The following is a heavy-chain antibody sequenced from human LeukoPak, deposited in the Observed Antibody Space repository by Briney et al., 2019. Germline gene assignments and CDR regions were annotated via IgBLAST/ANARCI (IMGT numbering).Heavy chain of an antibody. CDR1: GFTFSDHY. CDR2: IRNKDNKYIT. J-gene: IGHJ4*02. V-gene: IGHV3-72*01. Sequence: PGGSLRLSCAASGFTFSDHYMEWVRQAPGKGLEWVGRIRNKDNKYITDYTASVRGRFTISRDDSENSLYLQMNSLKTEDTAVYYCARGLGSLLPGYWGQGTLVTVSS. D-gene: IGHD2-15*01. CDR3: ARGLGSLLPGY.